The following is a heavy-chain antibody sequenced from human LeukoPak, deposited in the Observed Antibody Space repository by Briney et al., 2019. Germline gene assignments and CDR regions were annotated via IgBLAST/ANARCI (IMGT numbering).Heavy chain of an antibody. D-gene: IGHD3-22*01. CDR3: ARRDNSGYYYFDY. CDR2: IYPGDSDT. CDR1: GYRFTTYW. V-gene: IGHV5-51*01. J-gene: IGHJ4*02. Sequence: PGESLKISCKGSGYRFTTYWIAWVCQMPGKGLEWMGFIYPGDSDTTYSPSFQGQVTISVDKSISTAYLQWNSLKASDTAMYYCARRDNSGYYYFDYWGQGALATVSS.